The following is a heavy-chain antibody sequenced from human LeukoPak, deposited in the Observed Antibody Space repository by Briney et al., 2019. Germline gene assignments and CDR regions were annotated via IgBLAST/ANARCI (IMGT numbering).Heavy chain of an antibody. D-gene: IGHD3-16*02. Sequence: ASVTVSCKASGYTFTGYYMHWVRQAPGQGLEWMGWINPNSGGTNYAQKFQGRVTMTRDTSISTAYMELSRLRSDDTAVYYCARDYYDYVWGSYRSDYWGQGTLVTVSS. CDR2: INPNSGGT. CDR3: ARDYYDYVWGSYRSDY. CDR1: GYTFTGYY. J-gene: IGHJ4*02. V-gene: IGHV1-2*02.